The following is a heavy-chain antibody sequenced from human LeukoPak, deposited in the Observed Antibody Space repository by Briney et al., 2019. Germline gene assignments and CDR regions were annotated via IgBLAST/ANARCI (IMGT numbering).Heavy chain of an antibody. J-gene: IGHJ4*02. CDR3: ARDGGYCSSTSCLAEYDY. Sequence: GGSLRLSCAASGFTFCSYSMNWVRQAPGKGLEWVSSISSSSSYIYYADSVKGRFTISRDNAKNSLYLQMNSLRAEDTAVYYCARDGGYCSSTSCLAEYDYWGQGTLVTVSS. CDR1: GFTFCSYS. D-gene: IGHD2-2*01. V-gene: IGHV3-21*01. CDR2: ISSSSSYI.